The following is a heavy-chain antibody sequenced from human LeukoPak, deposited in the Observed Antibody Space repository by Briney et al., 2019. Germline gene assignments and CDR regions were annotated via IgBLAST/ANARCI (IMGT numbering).Heavy chain of an antibody. Sequence: GGSLRLSCAASGFTFSSYAMTWVRQAPGKGLEWVSSISGSDGSTYYADSVKGRFTISRDNSKNTLYLQMNSLRAEDTAVYYRAYMRGLYYGIDYWGQGTLVTVSS. V-gene: IGHV3-23*01. CDR2: ISGSDGST. CDR1: GFTFSSYA. CDR3: AYMRGLYYGIDY. J-gene: IGHJ4*02. D-gene: IGHD3-10*01.